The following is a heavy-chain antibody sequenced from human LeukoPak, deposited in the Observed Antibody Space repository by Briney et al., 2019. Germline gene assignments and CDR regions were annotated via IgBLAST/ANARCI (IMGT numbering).Heavy chain of an antibody. V-gene: IGHV4-39*07. CDR3: ARVYPPVSNGSHSLFDP. D-gene: IGHD1-26*01. CDR1: GGSISSSGYY. J-gene: IGHJ5*02. Sequence: SETLSLTCIVSGGSISSSGYYWGWLRQSPGKGMEWIASLFYSGSTHYNPSLKSRVTISADTSKNQFSLKLNSATAADTAVYYCARVYPPVSNGSHSLFDPWGQGTLVTVSS. CDR2: LFYSGST.